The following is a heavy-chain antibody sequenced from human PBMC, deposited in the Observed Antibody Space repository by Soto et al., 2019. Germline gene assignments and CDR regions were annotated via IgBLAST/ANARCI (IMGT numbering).Heavy chain of an antibody. V-gene: IGHV1-46*01. CDR1: GYTFTSYY. Sequence: ASVKVSCKASGYTFTSYYMHLVRQAPGQGLEWMGIINPSGGSTSYAQKFQGRVTMTRDTSTSTAYMELSSLTSEDTAVYYCAKKGGYHLGHDWFDPWGQGTLVTVSS. D-gene: IGHD2-2*01. CDR2: INPSGGST. CDR3: AKKGGYHLGHDWFDP. J-gene: IGHJ5*02.